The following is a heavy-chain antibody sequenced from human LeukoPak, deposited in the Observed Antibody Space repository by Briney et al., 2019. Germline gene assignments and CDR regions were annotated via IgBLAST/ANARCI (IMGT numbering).Heavy chain of an antibody. J-gene: IGHJ6*03. CDR3: ARDSTVTTFYYYYYYMDV. Sequence: GASVKVSCKASGYTFTSYDINWVRQAPGQGLEWMGWMNPNSGNTGYAQKFQGRVTMTRNTSISTAYMELSSLRSEDTAVYYCARDSTVTTFYYYYYYMDVWGKGTTVTVSS. CDR2: MNPNSGNT. CDR1: GYTFTSYD. V-gene: IGHV1-8*01. D-gene: IGHD4-17*01.